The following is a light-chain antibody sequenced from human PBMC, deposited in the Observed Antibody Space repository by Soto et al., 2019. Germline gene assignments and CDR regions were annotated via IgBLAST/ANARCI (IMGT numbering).Light chain of an antibody. Sequence: ERVMTQSPATLSVSPGERATLSCRASQSVSSNLAWYQQKPGQPPRLLIYAASTRATGIPARFSGSGFGTEFTLTISSLQSEDFAVYYCQQYNSWPPIFTFGPGTKVDIK. CDR2: AAS. CDR3: QQYNSWPPIFT. CDR1: QSVSSN. J-gene: IGKJ3*01. V-gene: IGKV3-15*01.